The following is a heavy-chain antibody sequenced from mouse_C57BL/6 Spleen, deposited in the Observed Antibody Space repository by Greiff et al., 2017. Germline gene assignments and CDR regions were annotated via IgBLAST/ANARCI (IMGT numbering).Heavy chain of an antibody. CDR3: ARSDKGYYAMDY. Sequence: EVQLQQSGAELVRPGSSVKMSCKTSGYTFTSYGINWVKQRPGQGLEWIGYICIGNGYTEYNEKFKGKATLTSDTSSSTAYMQLSSLTSEDAAIYFCARSDKGYYAMDYWGQGTSVTVSS. V-gene: IGHV1-58*01. CDR1: GYTFTSYG. CDR2: ICIGNGYT. J-gene: IGHJ4*01.